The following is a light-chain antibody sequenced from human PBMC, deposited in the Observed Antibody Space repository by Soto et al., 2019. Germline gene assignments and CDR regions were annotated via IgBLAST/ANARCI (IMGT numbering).Light chain of an antibody. CDR2: GAS. V-gene: IGKV3-20*01. J-gene: IGKJ5*01. Sequence: EIGLTQSAGTLSWSAGEGATLSCWASQSVSSSYLAWYQQKHGQAPGLLIYGASSRATGIPDRFSGSGYGTDFNLTISRLEPEDFAVYYCQQYGSSPITFGQGTRLEIK. CDR3: QQYGSSPIT. CDR1: QSVSSSY.